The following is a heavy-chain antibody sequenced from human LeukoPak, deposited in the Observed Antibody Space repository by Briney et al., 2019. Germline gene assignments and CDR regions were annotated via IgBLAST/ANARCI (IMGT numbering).Heavy chain of an antibody. Sequence: GGSLRLSCAASGFTFDDYGMSWVRQAPGKGLEWVSGINWNGGSTGYADSVKGRFTISRDNAKNSLYLQMNSLRAEGTALYYCARDNPGSSWSYWGQGTLVTVSS. CDR2: INWNGGST. CDR3: ARDNPGSSWSY. CDR1: GFTFDDYG. V-gene: IGHV3-20*04. J-gene: IGHJ4*02. D-gene: IGHD6-13*01.